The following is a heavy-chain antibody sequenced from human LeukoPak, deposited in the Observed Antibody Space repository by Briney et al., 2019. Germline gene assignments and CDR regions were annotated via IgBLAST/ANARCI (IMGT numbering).Heavy chain of an antibody. D-gene: IGHD6-19*01. Sequence: SQTLSLACAISGDSVSSNSAAWTWIRQSPSRGLEWLGRTYYRSKWYNDYAVSVKSRITINPDTSKNQFSLKLSSVTAADTAVYYCARGFSSVGYSSGWLEPYFDYWGQGTLVTVSS. V-gene: IGHV6-1*01. CDR1: GDSVSSNSAA. CDR2: TYYRSKWYN. J-gene: IGHJ4*02. CDR3: ARGFSSVGYSSGWLEPYFDY.